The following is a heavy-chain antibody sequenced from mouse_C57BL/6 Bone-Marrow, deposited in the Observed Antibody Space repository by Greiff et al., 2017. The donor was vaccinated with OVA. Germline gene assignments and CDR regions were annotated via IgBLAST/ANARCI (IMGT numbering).Heavy chain of an antibody. CDR3: TRGYSNYYAMDY. CDR2: IDPETGGT. V-gene: IGHV1-15*01. D-gene: IGHD2-5*01. J-gene: IGHJ4*01. CDR1: GYTFTDYE. Sequence: VKLMESGAELVRPGASVTLSCKASGYTFTDYEMHWVKQTPVHGLEWIGAIDPETGGTAYNQKFKGKDILTADKSSSTAYMELRSLTSEDSAVYYCTRGYSNYYAMDYWGQGTSVTVSS.